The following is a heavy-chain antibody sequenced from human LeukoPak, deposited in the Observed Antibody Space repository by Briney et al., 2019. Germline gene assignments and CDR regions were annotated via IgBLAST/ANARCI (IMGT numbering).Heavy chain of an antibody. J-gene: IGHJ4*02. CDR1: GYTFTNYD. D-gene: IGHD6-19*01. CDR2: MNPNSGNT. CDR3: ARESTPSSGWTPFDY. Sequence: ASVKVSCKASGYTFTNYDINWVRQATGQGLEWMGWMNPNSGNTGYAQKFQDRVTMTRNTSIGTAYMELSSLRSEDTAVYYCARESTPSSGWTPFDYWGQGTLVTVSS. V-gene: IGHV1-8*01.